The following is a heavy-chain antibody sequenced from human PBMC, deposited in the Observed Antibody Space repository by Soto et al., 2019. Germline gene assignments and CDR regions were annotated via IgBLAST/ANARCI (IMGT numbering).Heavy chain of an antibody. D-gene: IGHD3-16*02. CDR2: INPSGGST. Sequence: ASVKVSCKASGYTFTSYYIHWVRQAPGQGLEWMGIINPSGGSTSYAQKFQGRVTMTRDTSTSTVYMELSSLRSEDTAVYYCARSGMITFGGVIVQLYYFDYWGQGTLVTVSS. V-gene: IGHV1-46*03. CDR3: ARSGMITFGGVIVQLYYFDY. J-gene: IGHJ4*02. CDR1: GYTFTSYY.